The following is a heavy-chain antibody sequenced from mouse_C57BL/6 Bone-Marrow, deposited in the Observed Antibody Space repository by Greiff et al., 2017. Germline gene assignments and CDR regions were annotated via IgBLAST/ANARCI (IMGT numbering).Heavy chain of an antibody. J-gene: IGHJ4*01. CDR1: GYTFTSYG. D-gene: IGHD2-1*01. Sequence: QVQLQQSGAELARPGASVKLSCKASGYTFTSYGISWVKQRTGQGLEWIGEIYPRSGNTYYNEKFKGKATLTADKSSSTAYMELRSLTSEDSAVYFCARPLSYYGPFYAMDYWGQGTSVTVSS. CDR3: ARPLSYYGPFYAMDY. V-gene: IGHV1-81*01. CDR2: IYPRSGNT.